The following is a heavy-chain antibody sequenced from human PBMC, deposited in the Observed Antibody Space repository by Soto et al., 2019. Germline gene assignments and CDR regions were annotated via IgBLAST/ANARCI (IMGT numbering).Heavy chain of an antibody. CDR2: IIPIFGTA. D-gene: IGHD6-13*01. V-gene: IGHV1-69*13. Sequence: GASVKVSCKASGGTFSSYAISWVRQAPGQGLEWMGGIIPIFGTANYAQKFQGRVTITADESTSTAYMELSSLRSEDTAVYYCARDARVSSSWYHWFDPWGQGTLVTVSS. CDR1: GGTFSSYA. CDR3: ARDARVSSSWYHWFDP. J-gene: IGHJ5*02.